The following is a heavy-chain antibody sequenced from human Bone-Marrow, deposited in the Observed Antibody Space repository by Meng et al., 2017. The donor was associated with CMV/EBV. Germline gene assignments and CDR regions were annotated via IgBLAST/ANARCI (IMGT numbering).Heavy chain of an antibody. J-gene: IGHJ3*02. CDR2: INPNSGAT. V-gene: IGHV1-2*02. CDR1: GYTFTGYY. CDR3: AREWELDAFEI. D-gene: IGHD1-26*01. Sequence: ASVKVSCKASGYTFTGYYVQWVRQAPGQGLEWMGWINPNSGATNYEQKFQGRVTMTRDTPISTAYMELSSLRSEDTAVYYCAREWELDAFEIWGPGTMVTVSS.